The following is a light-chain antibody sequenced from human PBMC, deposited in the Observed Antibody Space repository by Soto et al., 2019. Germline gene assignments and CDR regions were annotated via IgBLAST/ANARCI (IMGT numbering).Light chain of an antibody. CDR3: ASYAGSKGVL. J-gene: IGLJ3*02. V-gene: IGLV2-8*01. CDR2: EVN. Sequence: QSALTQPPSASGSPGQSVTISCTGTGSDVGNYNYVSWYQQHPGNAPKLVIYEVNKRPSGVPDRFSGSKSGYTASLTVSGRQAEDEADYYCASYAGSKGVLFGGGTKLTVL. CDR1: GSDVGNYNY.